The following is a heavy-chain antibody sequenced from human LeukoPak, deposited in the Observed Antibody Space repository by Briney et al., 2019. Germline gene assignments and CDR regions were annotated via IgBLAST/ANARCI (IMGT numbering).Heavy chain of an antibody. V-gene: IGHV3-30*02. J-gene: IGHJ4*02. CDR2: IRYDGSNK. Sequence: PGGSLRLSCAASKFSFSSYGMHWVRQAPGKGLEWVAFIRYDGSNKYYADSVKGRFTISRDNSKNTLYLQMNSLRAEDTAVYYCAKVRLTGSHEDYFDYWGQGTLVTVSS. CDR1: KFSFSSYG. D-gene: IGHD1-26*01. CDR3: AKVRLTGSHEDYFDY.